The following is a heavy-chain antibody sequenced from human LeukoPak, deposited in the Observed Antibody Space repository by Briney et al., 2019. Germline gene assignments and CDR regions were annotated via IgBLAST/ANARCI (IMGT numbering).Heavy chain of an antibody. CDR1: GDSISSYY. CDR3: AREGDSGYARGTHYFDY. J-gene: IGHJ4*02. V-gene: IGHV4-59*06. Sequence: SETLSLTCTVSGDSISSYYWSWIRQHPGKGLEWIGYIYYSGSTYNNPSLKSRVTISVDTSKNQFSLKLSSVTAADTAVYYCAREGDSGYARGTHYFDYWGQGTLVTVSS. D-gene: IGHD5-12*01. CDR2: IYYSGST.